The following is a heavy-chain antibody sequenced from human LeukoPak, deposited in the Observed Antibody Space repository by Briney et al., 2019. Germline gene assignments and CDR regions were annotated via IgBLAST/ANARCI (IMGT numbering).Heavy chain of an antibody. J-gene: IGHJ3*02. CDR3: ARALPSPLYSGSYADAFDI. Sequence: GGSLRLSCAASGLTFSNAWMTWVRQAPGKGLEWVSSISSSSSYIYYADSVKGRFTISRDNAKNSLYLQMNSLRAEDTAVYYCARALPSPLYSGSYADAFDIWGQGTMVTVSS. CDR1: GLTFSNAW. D-gene: IGHD1-26*01. CDR2: ISSSSSYI. V-gene: IGHV3-21*01.